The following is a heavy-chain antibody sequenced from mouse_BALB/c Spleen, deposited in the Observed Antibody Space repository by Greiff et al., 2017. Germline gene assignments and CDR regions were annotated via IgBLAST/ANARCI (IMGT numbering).Heavy chain of an antibody. J-gene: IGHJ3*01. V-gene: IGHV1-4*01. Sequence: QVHVKQSGAELARPGASVKMSCKASGYTFTSYTMHWVKQRPGQGLEWIGYINPSSGYTNYNQKFKDKATLTADKSSSTAYMQLSSLTSEDSAVYYCANWTFAYWGQGTLVTVSA. CDR2: INPSSGYT. CDR1: GYTFTSYT. D-gene: IGHD4-1*01. CDR3: ANWTFAY.